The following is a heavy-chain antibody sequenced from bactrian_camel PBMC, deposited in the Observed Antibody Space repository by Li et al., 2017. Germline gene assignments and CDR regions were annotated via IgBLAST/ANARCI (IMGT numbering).Heavy chain of an antibody. CDR2: VTKGGIAA. D-gene: IGHD1*01. J-gene: IGHJ4*01. CDR3: AADTIGNAPARSDYNV. CDR1: GFTFSSYD. V-gene: IGHV3S40*01. Sequence: VQLVESGGGLVQPGGSLRLSCAASGFTFSSYDMSWVRQAPGKGLEWVSRVTKGGIAAYYADSVKGRFTISKDNAKNTLSLQMNSLTPEDTAAYYCAADTIGNAPARSDYNVWGQGTQVTVS.